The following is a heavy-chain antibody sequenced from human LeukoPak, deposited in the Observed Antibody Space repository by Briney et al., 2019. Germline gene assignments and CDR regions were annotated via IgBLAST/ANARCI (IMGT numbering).Heavy chain of an antibody. D-gene: IGHD3-22*01. CDR2: IYYSGST. V-gene: IGHV4-39*01. CDR1: GGSVSSSSYY. J-gene: IGHJ4*02. Sequence: SETLSLTCTVSGGSVSSSSYYWGWLRQSPGKGLEWIGTIYYSGSTYYNASLKSRVTISVDTSKNQFSLRLSSVTAADTAMYYCARHQPRRSTSGYSHFDYWGQGTLVTVSS. CDR3: ARHQPRRSTSGYSHFDY.